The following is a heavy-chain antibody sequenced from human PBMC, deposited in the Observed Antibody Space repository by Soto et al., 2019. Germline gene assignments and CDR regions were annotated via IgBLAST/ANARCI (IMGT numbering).Heavy chain of an antibody. CDR3: ARYQDMTVLLHKSPLDP. Sequence: PGESLKISCKGSGYTFTSYWIAWVRQMPGKGPEYMGIIYPGDSDTRYSPSFQGQVSISVDKSISTAYLQWSSLKASDTAMYYCARYQDMTVLLHKSPLDPWGQGTLVTVSS. D-gene: IGHD3-10*01. CDR1: GYTFTSYW. CDR2: IYPGDSDT. V-gene: IGHV5-51*01. J-gene: IGHJ5*02.